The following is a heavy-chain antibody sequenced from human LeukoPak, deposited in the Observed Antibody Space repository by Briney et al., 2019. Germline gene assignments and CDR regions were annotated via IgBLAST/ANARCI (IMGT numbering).Heavy chain of an antibody. J-gene: IGHJ5*02. CDR2: IHYSGTTT. V-gene: IGHV4-39*07. D-gene: IGHD3-22*01. CDR3: ARSGDYLQTGFDP. Sequence: SETLSLTCAVSGGSISSSPYHWGWIRQPPGKGLEWIGSIHYSGTTTYYSPSLKSRVTVSLDTSRNQFSLFLGSMSAADTAIYYCARSGDYLQTGFDPWGQGTLVTVAS. CDR1: GGSISSSPYH.